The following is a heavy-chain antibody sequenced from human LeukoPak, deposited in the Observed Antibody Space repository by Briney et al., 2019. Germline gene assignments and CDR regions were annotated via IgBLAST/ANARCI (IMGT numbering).Heavy chain of an antibody. J-gene: IGHJ5*02. V-gene: IGHV3-30*02. CDR1: GFTFSSYG. D-gene: IGHD6-19*01. CDR2: IRYDGSNK. CDR3: AKGLGWPPPNWFDP. Sequence: PGGSLRLSCAASGFTFSSYGMHWVRQAPGKGLEWVAFIRYDGSNKYYADSVKGRFTISRDNPKNTLYLQMNSLRAEDTAVYYCAKGLGWPPPNWFDPWGQGTLVTVSS.